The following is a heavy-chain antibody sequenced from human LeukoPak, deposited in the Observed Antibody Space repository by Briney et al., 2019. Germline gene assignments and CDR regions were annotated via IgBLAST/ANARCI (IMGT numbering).Heavy chain of an antibody. V-gene: IGHV4-4*02. CDR1: GGSITSSNW. CDR3: ARTPGDDFWSYYFDY. Sequence: SETLSLTCAVSGGSITSSNWWTWVRQPPGKGLEWIGEISSQSGSANYNPSLMGRVTISVDTSKNQFSLKLSSVTAADTAVYYCARTPGDDFWSYYFDYWGQGTLVTVSS. J-gene: IGHJ4*02. CDR2: ISSQSGSA. D-gene: IGHD3-3*01.